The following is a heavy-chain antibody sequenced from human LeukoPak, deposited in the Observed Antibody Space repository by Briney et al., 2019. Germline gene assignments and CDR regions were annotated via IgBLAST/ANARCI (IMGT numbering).Heavy chain of an antibody. Sequence: PSETLSLTCTVSGGSISSSSYYWGWIRQPPGKGLEWIGSIYYSGSTYYNPSLKSRVTISVDTSKNQFSLKLSSVTAADTAVYYCARGRPGIAAAGTFFDYWGQGTLVTVSS. J-gene: IGHJ4*02. V-gene: IGHV4-39*01. CDR3: ARGRPGIAAAGTFFDY. CDR2: IYYSGST. CDR1: GGSISSSSYY. D-gene: IGHD6-13*01.